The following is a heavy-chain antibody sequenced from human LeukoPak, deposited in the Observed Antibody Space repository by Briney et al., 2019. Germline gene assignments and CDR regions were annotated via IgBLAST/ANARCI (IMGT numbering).Heavy chain of an antibody. CDR3: ARTARPYCSSTSCNEDAFDI. Sequence: ASVKVSCKASGYTFTSYGISWVRQAPGQGLEWMGWISAYNGNTNYAQKLQGRVTMTTDTSTSTAYMELRSLRSDDTAVYYCARTARPYCSSTSCNEDAFDIWGQGTMVTVSS. D-gene: IGHD2-2*01. V-gene: IGHV1-18*01. CDR2: ISAYNGNT. CDR1: GYTFTSYG. J-gene: IGHJ3*02.